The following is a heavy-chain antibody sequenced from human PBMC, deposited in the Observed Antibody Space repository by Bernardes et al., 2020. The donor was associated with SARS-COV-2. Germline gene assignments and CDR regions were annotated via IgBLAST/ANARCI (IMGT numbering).Heavy chain of an antibody. CDR2: IYPGDSDT. CDR1: GYSFTSYW. CDR3: ARHPTLGKQRAYYYYYYGMDV. V-gene: IGHV5-51*01. J-gene: IGHJ6*02. Sequence: GESLKISCKGSGYSFTSYWIGWVRQMPGKGLEWMGIIYPGDSDTRYSPSFQGQVTISADKSISTAYLQWSSLKASDTAMYYCARHPTLGKQRAYYYYYYGMDVWGQGTTVTVSS.